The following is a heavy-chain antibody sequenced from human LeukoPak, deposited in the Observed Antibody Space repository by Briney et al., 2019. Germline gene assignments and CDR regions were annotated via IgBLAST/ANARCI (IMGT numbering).Heavy chain of an antibody. CDR2: MNPSSGNT. V-gene: IGHV1-8*01. D-gene: IGHD3-9*01. CDR1: GYTFTSYD. CDR3: ARGLDVERSSAWSWGPKKFNYNVMDV. Sequence: GASVKVSCKASGYTFTSYDINWVRQATGQGPEWMGWMNPSSGNTGYAQRFQGRVTMTRDTSINTAYLELTSLRSEDTAVYYCARGLDVERSSAWSWGPKKFNYNVMDVWGQGTTVTVSS. J-gene: IGHJ6*02.